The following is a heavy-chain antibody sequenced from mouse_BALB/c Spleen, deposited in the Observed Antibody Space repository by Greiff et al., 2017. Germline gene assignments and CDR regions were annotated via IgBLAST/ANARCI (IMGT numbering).Heavy chain of an antibody. CDR2: IDPANGNT. D-gene: IGHD1-1*01. J-gene: IGHJ3*01. CDR3: AGYYGSSSLAY. V-gene: IGHV14-3*02. Sequence: VQLQQSGAELVKPGASVKLSCTASGFNIKDTYMHWVKQRPEQGLEWIGRIDPANGNTKYDPKFQGKATITADTSSNTAYLQLSSLTSEDTAVYYSAGYYGSSSLAYWGEGTLVTVSA. CDR1: GFNIKDTY.